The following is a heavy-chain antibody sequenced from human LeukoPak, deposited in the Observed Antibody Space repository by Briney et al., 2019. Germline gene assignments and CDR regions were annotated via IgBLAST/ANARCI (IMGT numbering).Heavy chain of an antibody. CDR3: ARESQRPDSSGYYYFDY. J-gene: IGHJ4*02. D-gene: IGHD3-22*01. Sequence: SVKVSCKASGGTFSSYAIRWVRQAPGQGLEWMGRIIPILGIANYAQKFQGRVTITADKSTSTAYMELSSLRSEDTAVYYCARESQRPDSSGYYYFDYWGQGTLVTVSS. CDR2: IIPILGIA. CDR1: GGTFSSYA. V-gene: IGHV1-69*04.